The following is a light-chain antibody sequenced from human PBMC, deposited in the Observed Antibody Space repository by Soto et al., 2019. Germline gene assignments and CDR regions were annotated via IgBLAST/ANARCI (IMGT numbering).Light chain of an antibody. CDR1: NIGSKN. CDR3: QLWDSCTRRV. V-gene: IGLV3-9*01. CDR2: RDS. Sequence: SYELTQPLSVSVALGQTARITCGGNNIGSKNVHWYQQKPGQAPVLVIYRDSNRPSGIPERFSGSNSGNTATLTISRAQAGDEADYYCQLWDSCTRRVFGGGTKLTVL. J-gene: IGLJ3*02.